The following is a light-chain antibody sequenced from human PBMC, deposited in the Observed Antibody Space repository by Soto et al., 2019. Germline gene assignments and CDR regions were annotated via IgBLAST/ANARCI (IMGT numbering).Light chain of an antibody. V-gene: IGKV1-5*01. J-gene: IGKJ4*01. Sequence: DIQRTQCPSSLSASVGGRVIVTCRASQSISSWLAWYQQKPGKAPKLLMFDTFSLESGVPSRFSGSRSGTEFTLTISSLQPDDYATYYCQQYNSYSPLTFGGGTKVDIK. CDR3: QQYNSYSPLT. CDR2: DTF. CDR1: QSISSW.